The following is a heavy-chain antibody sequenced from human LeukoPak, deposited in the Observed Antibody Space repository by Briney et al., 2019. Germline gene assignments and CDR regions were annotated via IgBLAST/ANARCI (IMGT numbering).Heavy chain of an antibody. V-gene: IGHV3-53*01. Sequence: GGSLRLSCAASGFTDSITYMTWVRQAPGKGLERVCVIYSGDTTYYADSVKGRFTISRESSKNTLYLQMNSLRVEDTAVYYCARDGGSGSPHLSYSYYGMDVWGQGTTVTVSS. CDR2: IYSGDTT. D-gene: IGHD3-10*01. CDR1: GFTDSITY. CDR3: ARDGGSGSPHLSYSYYGMDV. J-gene: IGHJ6*02.